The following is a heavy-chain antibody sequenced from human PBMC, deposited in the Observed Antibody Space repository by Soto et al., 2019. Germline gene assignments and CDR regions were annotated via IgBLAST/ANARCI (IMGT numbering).Heavy chain of an antibody. Sequence: EVQLVESGGGLVKPGGSLRLSCVASGFTFSGYSINWVRQAPGKGLEWVSYISGPSIYIYYADSVKGRFTISRDNAKSAVDLQMNGLRAEDTAVYYCARGFRNGFNVWGQGTTVSVSS. D-gene: IGHD2-8*01. J-gene: IGHJ6*02. V-gene: IGHV3-21*01. CDR3: ARGFRNGFNV. CDR1: GFTFSGYS. CDR2: ISGPSIYI.